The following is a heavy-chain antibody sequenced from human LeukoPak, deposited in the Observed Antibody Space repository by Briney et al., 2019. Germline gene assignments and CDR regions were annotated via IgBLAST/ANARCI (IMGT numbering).Heavy chain of an antibody. J-gene: IGHJ4*02. D-gene: IGHD3-10*01. Sequence: GASVKVSCKASGYTFTSYDISWVRQATGHGLEWMGWMNPNSGNAGYAQRFQGRVTMTRNNSISTAYMELTSLRSEDTAVYYCGRPLQRGSWTQGALDYWGQGTLVTVSS. V-gene: IGHV1-8*01. CDR1: GYTFTSYD. CDR2: MNPNSGNA. CDR3: GRPLQRGSWTQGALDY.